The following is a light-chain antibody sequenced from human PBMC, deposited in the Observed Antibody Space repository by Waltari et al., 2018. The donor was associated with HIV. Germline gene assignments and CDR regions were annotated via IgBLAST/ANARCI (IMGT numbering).Light chain of an antibody. CDR2: EVS. Sequence: QSALTQPASVSGSPGQSITISCTGTSSDVGGYNYVSWYQQHPGKAPQLMIYEVSNRPSGVSNRFSGSKSGNTASLTISGLQAEDEADYYCSSYTSSSTLVVFGGGNKLTVL. J-gene: IGLJ2*01. V-gene: IGLV2-14*01. CDR3: SSYTSSSTLVV. CDR1: SSDVGGYNY.